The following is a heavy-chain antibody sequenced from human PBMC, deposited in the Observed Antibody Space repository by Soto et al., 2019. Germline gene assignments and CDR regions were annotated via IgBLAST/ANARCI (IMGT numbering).Heavy chain of an antibody. CDR2: ISYDGSNK. D-gene: IGHD4-17*01. CDR3: ARENDYVLRHFDY. J-gene: IGHJ4*02. CDR1: GFTFSSYA. Sequence: GGSLRLSCAASGFTFSSYAMHWVRQAPGKGLEWVAVISYDGSNKYYADSVKGRFTISRDNSKNTLYLQMNSLRAEDTAVYYCARENDYVLRHFDYWGQGTLVTVSS. V-gene: IGHV3-30-3*01.